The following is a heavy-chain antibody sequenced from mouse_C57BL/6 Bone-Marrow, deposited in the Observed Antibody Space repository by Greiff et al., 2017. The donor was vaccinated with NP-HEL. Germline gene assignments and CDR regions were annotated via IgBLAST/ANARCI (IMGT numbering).Heavy chain of an antibody. CDR1: GFTFSDYY. D-gene: IGHD2-4*01. J-gene: IGHJ4*01. CDR2: ISNGGGST. V-gene: IGHV5-12*01. Sequence: DVKLVESGGGLVQPGGSLKLSCAASGFTFSDYYMYWVRQTPEKRLEWVAYISNGGGSTYYPDTVKGRFTISRDNAKNTLYLQMSRLKSEDTAMYYCARRYDYGADYWGQGTSVTVSS. CDR3: ARRYDYGADY.